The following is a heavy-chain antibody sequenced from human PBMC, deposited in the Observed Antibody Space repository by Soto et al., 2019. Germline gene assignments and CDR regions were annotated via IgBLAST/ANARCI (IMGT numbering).Heavy chain of an antibody. CDR2: IYSSGGT. Sequence: QVQLQELGPGLVKPSETLSLTCTVSGGSISSYSWSWIRQHPGKGLEWIGHIYSSGGTNYNPPLKSRDPISVDRSTKQFALKVTSVTAADSAVYYRAGPLFPSGSYGGGWCDPWGQGTQVIVSS. V-gene: IGHV4-59*08. D-gene: IGHD1-26*01. J-gene: IGHJ5*02. CDR3: AGPLFPSGSYGGGWCDP. CDR1: GGSISSYS.